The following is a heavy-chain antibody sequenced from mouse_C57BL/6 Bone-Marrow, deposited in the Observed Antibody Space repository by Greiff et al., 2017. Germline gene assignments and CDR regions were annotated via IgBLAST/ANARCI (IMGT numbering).Heavy chain of an antibody. D-gene: IGHD1-1*01. CDR3: ARDYGSSDDYAMDY. CDR1: GYTFTSYW. CDR2: INPSSGYT. J-gene: IGHJ4*01. Sequence: QVQLKESGAELAKPGASVKLSCKASGYTFTSYWMHWVKQRPGQGLEWIGYINPSSGYTKYNQKFQDKATLTADKSSSTASMQLSSLTYEDSAVYYCARDYGSSDDYAMDYWGQGTSVTVSS. V-gene: IGHV1-7*01.